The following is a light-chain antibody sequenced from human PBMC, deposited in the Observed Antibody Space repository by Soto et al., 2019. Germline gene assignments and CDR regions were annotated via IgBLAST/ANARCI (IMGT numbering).Light chain of an antibody. V-gene: IGKV1-39*01. CDR3: QQSYGTLSYT. CDR2: AAS. Sequence: DIQMTQSPSSLSASVGDRVTITCRASQSISTYLNWYHQKPGKAPKLLIYAASSLQSGVPSRFSGSGSGSDFTLTISSLQPEDFATYYCQQSYGTLSYTFGQGTKLEIK. J-gene: IGKJ2*01. CDR1: QSISTY.